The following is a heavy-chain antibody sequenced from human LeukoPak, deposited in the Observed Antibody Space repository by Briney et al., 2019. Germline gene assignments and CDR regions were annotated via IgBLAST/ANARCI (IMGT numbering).Heavy chain of an antibody. D-gene: IGHD2-15*01. J-gene: IGHJ3*02. Sequence: SGTLSLTCTVSGGSISSYYWSWIRQPPGKGLEWIGYIYYSGSTNYNPSLKSRVTISVDTSKNQFSLKPSSVTAADTAVYYCARWSSDAFDIWGQGTMVTVSS. V-gene: IGHV4-59*01. CDR2: IYYSGST. CDR3: ARWSSDAFDI. CDR1: GGSISSYY.